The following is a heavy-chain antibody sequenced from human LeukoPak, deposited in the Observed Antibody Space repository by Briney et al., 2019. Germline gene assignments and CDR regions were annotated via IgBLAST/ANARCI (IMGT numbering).Heavy chain of an antibody. CDR2: INHSGSA. CDR1: GGSFSGYY. D-gene: IGHD6-13*01. J-gene: IGHJ2*01. CDR3: ARRGGSWYYTRWYFDL. V-gene: IGHV4-34*01. Sequence: PSETLSLTCAVYGGSFSGYYWSWIRQPPGKGLEWLGEINHSGSANYNPSLKSRVTISVDTSKNQFSLKLSSVTAADTAVYYCARRGGSWYYTRWYFDLWGRGTLVTVSS.